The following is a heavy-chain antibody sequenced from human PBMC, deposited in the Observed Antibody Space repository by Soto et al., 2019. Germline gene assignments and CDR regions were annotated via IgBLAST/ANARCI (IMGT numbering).Heavy chain of an antibody. D-gene: IGHD6-13*01. CDR3: ARVGNIAVAGGYFDL. CDR1: GGTFSSYA. J-gene: IGHJ2*01. CDR2: IIPIFGTA. V-gene: IGHV1-69*13. Sequence: SVKVSCKASGGTFSSYAISWVRQAPGQGLEWMGGIIPIFGTANYAQKFQGRVTITADESTSTAYMELSSLRSEDTAVYYCARVGNIAVAGGYFDLWGRGTLVTVSS.